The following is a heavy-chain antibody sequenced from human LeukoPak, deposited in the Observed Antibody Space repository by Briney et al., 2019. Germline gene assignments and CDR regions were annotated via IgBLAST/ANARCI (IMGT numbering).Heavy chain of an antibody. Sequence: ASVKVSCKASGYTFTSYYMHWVRQAPGQGLEWMGIINPSGGSTSYAQKFQGRVTMTRDTSTSTVYMELSSLRSEDTAVYYCARGYGGYYYDSSGYYALGDWGQGTLVTVSS. CDR3: ARGYGGYYYDSSGYYALGD. V-gene: IGHV1-46*01. CDR2: INPSGGST. CDR1: GYTFTSYY. D-gene: IGHD3-22*01. J-gene: IGHJ4*02.